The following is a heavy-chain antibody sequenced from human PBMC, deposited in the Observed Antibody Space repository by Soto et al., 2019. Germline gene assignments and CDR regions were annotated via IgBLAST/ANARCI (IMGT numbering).Heavy chain of an antibody. CDR2: ISAYNGNT. D-gene: IGHD6-19*01. V-gene: IGHV1-18*01. CDR1: GYTFTNFG. Sequence: ASVKVSCKASGYTFTNFGITWVRQAPGQGLEWMGWISAYNGNTIYAQKLQGRVTMTTDTSTSTTFMEVRSLRSDDTAMYYCARFGSGSLPIAVAGAPFDYWGQGTLVTVSS. CDR3: ARFGSGSLPIAVAGAPFDY. J-gene: IGHJ4*02.